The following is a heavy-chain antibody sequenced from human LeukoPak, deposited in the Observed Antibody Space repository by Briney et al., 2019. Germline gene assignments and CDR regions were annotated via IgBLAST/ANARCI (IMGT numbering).Heavy chain of an antibody. CDR1: GYTFTSYG. CDR2: ISAYNGNT. J-gene: IGHJ4*02. CDR3: ARLYYDYVWGSYRLKDYFDY. Sequence: GASVKVSCKASGYTFTSYGISWVRQAPGQGLEWMGWISAYNGNTNYAQKLQGRVTMTTDTSTSTAYMELRSLRSDDTAVYYCARLYYDYVWGSYRLKDYFDYWGQGTLVTVSS. V-gene: IGHV1-18*01. D-gene: IGHD3-16*02.